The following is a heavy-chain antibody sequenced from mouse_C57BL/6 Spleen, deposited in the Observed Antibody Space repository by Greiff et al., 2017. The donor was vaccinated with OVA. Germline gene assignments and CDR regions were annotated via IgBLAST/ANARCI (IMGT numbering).Heavy chain of an antibody. D-gene: IGHD1-1*01. CDR3: AGGSSYTYWYFDV. CDR2: IYPGGGDT. J-gene: IGHJ1*03. CDR1: GYAFSSYW. Sequence: QVQLQQSGAELVKPGASVKISCKASGYAFSSYWMNWVKQRPGKGLEWIGQIYPGGGDTNYNGKFKGKATLTADKSSSTAYMQLSSLTSEDSAVYFCAGGSSYTYWYFDVWGTGTTVTVSS. V-gene: IGHV1-80*01.